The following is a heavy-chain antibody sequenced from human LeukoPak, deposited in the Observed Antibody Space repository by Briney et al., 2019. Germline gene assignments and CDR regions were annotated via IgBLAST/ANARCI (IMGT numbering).Heavy chain of an antibody. J-gene: IGHJ4*02. V-gene: IGHV5-51*01. Sequence: GESLKISCKGSAYSFTSYWIGWVRQMPGKGLEWMGIIYPGDSDTRYSPSFQGQVTISADKSISTAYLQWSSLKASDTAMYYCARHAQNRYSGSYPDYWGQGTLVTVSS. CDR3: ARHAQNRYSGSYPDY. D-gene: IGHD1-26*01. CDR1: AYSFTSYW. CDR2: IYPGDSDT.